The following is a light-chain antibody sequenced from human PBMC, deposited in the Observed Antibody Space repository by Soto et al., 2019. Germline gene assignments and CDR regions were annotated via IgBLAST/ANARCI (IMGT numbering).Light chain of an antibody. V-gene: IGKV1-39*01. Sequence: DIQMTQSPSSPSASVRHRISITCRASQSVSSYLNWYQQKPGKAPRLLIYAASHLQTGVPSRFRGTGSATHFTLTISSMHPEDFATYYCQQSYRAVTFGQGTRLEIK. CDR2: AAS. CDR1: QSVSSY. J-gene: IGKJ5*01. CDR3: QQSYRAVT.